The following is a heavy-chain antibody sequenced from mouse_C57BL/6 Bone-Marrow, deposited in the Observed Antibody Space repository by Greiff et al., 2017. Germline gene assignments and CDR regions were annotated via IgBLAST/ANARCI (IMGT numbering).Heavy chain of an antibody. D-gene: IGHD2-5*01. CDR1: GYTFTSYW. CDR2: IDPSDSST. Sequence: QVQLQQPGAELVMPGASVKLSCKASGYTFTSYWMHWVKQRPGQGLEWIGEIDPSDSSTNYNQKFKGKSTWTVDKSSSTAYMQLSSLTSEDSAVYYCARDYSNPYAMDYWGQGTTVTVSS. V-gene: IGHV1-69*01. J-gene: IGHJ4*01. CDR3: ARDYSNPYAMDY.